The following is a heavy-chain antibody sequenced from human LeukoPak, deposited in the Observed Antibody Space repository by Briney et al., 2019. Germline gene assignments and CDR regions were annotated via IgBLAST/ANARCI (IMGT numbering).Heavy chain of an antibody. Sequence: GASVKVSCKASGYTFTGYYMHWVRQAPGQGLEWMGWINPNSGGTNYAQKFQGRVTMTRDTSISTAYMELSRLRSDDTAVYYCARYVYSSSWSSLFDPWGQGTLVTVSS. CDR1: GYTFTGYY. D-gene: IGHD6-13*01. J-gene: IGHJ5*02. CDR3: ARYVYSSSWSSLFDP. V-gene: IGHV1-2*02. CDR2: INPNSGGT.